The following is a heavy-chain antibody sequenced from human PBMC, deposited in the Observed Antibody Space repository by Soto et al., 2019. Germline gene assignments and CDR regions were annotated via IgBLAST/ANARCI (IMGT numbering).Heavy chain of an antibody. CDR2: IRGSGGGT. V-gene: IGHV3-23*01. D-gene: IGHD3-10*01. J-gene: IGHJ6*02. CDR3: AKASGRVHYGMHV. Sequence: LRLSCAASGFPFSMFAMSWVRQAPGKGLEWVSGIRGSGGGTYYADSVKGRFTISRDDSRNMLYLEMNTLRGEDTAVYYCAKASGRVHYGMHVWGQGTTVTVSS. CDR1: GFPFSMFA.